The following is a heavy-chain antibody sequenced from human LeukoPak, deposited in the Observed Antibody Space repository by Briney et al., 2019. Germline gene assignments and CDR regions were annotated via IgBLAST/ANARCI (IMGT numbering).Heavy chain of an antibody. CDR3: ARPPDGLANAFDI. V-gene: IGHV3-74*01. CDR2: INPDYSGT. Sequence: GGSLRLCCKGSGFSFSTSWIHWVRQAPGEGLVWVSRINPDYSGTDYADSVRGRFTISRDNAKNTVFLQMNSLRAEDTAVYYCARPPDGLANAFDIWGLGTMVTVSS. J-gene: IGHJ3*02. D-gene: IGHD5-24*01. CDR1: GFSFSTSW.